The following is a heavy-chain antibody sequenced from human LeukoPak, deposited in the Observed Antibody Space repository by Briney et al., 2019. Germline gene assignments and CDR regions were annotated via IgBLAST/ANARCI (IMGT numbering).Heavy chain of an antibody. J-gene: IGHJ4*02. Sequence: PGGSLRLSCAASGFTISSYAMSWVRRAPGRGLEWVSGISVGGNGGSAYYADSVKGRFTISRDNSKNTVHLDMNSLRADDTAIYHCARGSEFGCWGQGTLVTVSS. CDR2: ISVGGNGGSA. CDR1: GFTISSYA. D-gene: IGHD3-16*01. CDR3: ARGSEFGC. V-gene: IGHV3-23*01.